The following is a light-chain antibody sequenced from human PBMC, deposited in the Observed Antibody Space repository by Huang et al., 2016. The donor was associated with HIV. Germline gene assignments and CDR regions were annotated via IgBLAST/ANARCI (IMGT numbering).Light chain of an antibody. J-gene: IGKJ1*01. Sequence: EIVMTQSPATLSVSPGERATLSCRASQSVSSNLAWYQQKPGQAPRLLIYAESTRATGIPARFSGSGSGTEFTLTISSLQSEDFAVYYCQQYNNWPRTFGQGTRLDIK. CDR3: QQYNNWPRT. V-gene: IGKV3-15*01. CDR2: AES. CDR1: QSVSSN.